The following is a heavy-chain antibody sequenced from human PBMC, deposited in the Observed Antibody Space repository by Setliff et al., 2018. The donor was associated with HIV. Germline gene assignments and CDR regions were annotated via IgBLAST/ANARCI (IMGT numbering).Heavy chain of an antibody. CDR3: ASEPTVGWFEP. CDR2: INHGGST. Sequence: KPSETLSLTCTVYGGSFSGYYWSWIRQPPGKGLEWMGEINHGGSTNYNPSLKSRVTVSVDTSKNQFSLELSSVTAADTALYYCASEPTVGWFEPWGQGTLVTVSS. V-gene: IGHV4-34*01. D-gene: IGHD4-17*01. CDR1: GGSFSGYY. J-gene: IGHJ5*02.